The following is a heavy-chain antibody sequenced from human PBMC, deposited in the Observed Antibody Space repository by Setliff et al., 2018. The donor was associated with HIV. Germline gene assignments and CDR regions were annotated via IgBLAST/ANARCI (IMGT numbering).Heavy chain of an antibody. CDR3: ARHYYTDPFDY. CDR1: GGSISSSSYY. CDR2: IYYSGST. D-gene: IGHD3-22*01. Sequence: PSETLSLTCTVSGGSISSSSYYWGWIRQPPGKGLEWIGSIYYSGSTYYNPSLKSRVTMSVDTSNSHFSLKLASVTAADTAVYYCARHYYTDPFDYWGQGTLVTVSS. J-gene: IGHJ4*02. V-gene: IGHV4-39*02.